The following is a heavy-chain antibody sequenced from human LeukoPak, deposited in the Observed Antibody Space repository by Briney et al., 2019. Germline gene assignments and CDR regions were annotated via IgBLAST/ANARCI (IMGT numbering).Heavy chain of an antibody. V-gene: IGHV3-21*01. CDR3: AVLWFGESDLDY. Sequence: GGSQRLSCAASGFTFSSYSMNWVRQAPGKGLEWVSSISSSSSYIYYADSVKGRFTISRDNAKNSLYLQMNGLRAEDTAVYYCAVLWFGESDLDYWGQGTLVTVSS. J-gene: IGHJ4*02. CDR1: GFTFSSYS. D-gene: IGHD3-10*01. CDR2: ISSSSSYI.